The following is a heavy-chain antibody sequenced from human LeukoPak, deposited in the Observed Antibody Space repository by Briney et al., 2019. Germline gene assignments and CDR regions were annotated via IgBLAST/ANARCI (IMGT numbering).Heavy chain of an antibody. Sequence: GGSLTLSCAASGFTFSSYWMHWVRQAPGKGLVWVSRINSDGSSTSYADSVKGRGTISRDSAKNTLYLQMNSLRAEDTAVYYCARDPLWFGELRVYWGQGTMAAVSS. CDR1: GFTFSSYW. CDR2: INSDGSST. D-gene: IGHD3-10*01. J-gene: IGHJ4*02. V-gene: IGHV3-74*01. CDR3: ARDPLWFGELRVY.